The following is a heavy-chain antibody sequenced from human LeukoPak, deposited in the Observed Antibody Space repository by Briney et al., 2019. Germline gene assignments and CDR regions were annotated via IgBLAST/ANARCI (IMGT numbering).Heavy chain of an antibody. CDR3: AREYSYGSWFDP. V-gene: IGHV4-59*01. D-gene: IGHD5-18*01. CDR1: GGSISSYY. Sequence: SETLSLTCTVSGGSISSYYWSWIRQPPGKGREWIGYIYYSGSTNYNPSLKSRVTISVDTSKNQFSLKLSSVTAADTAVYYCAREYSYGSWFDPWGQGTLVTVSS. CDR2: IYYSGST. J-gene: IGHJ5*02.